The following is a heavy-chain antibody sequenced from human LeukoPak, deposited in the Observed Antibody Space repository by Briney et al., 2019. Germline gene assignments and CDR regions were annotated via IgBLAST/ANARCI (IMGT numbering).Heavy chain of an antibody. CDR1: GGSFSGYY. CDR2: INHSGST. J-gene: IGHJ4*02. CDR3: HYFDSSGFFLFLYH. D-gene: IGHD3-22*01. V-gene: IGHV4-34*01. Sequence: SETLSLTCAVYGGSFSGYYWSWIRQPPGKGLEWIGEINHSGSTNYNPSLKSRVTISVDTSKNQFSLKLSSVTAADTAVYYCHYFDSSGFFLFLYHRGQGNLVNVSS.